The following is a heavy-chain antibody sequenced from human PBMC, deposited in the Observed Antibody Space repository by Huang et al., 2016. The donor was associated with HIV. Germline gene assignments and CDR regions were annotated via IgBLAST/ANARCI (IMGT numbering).Heavy chain of an antibody. V-gene: IGHV3-30*02. CDR2: IRYDGNNY. CDR1: GFTFGSFG. CDR3: AKDLTYTFGRHFDY. D-gene: IGHD3-3*01. Sequence: QVQLVESGGGVVQPGGSLRLSCTAFGFTFGSFGMHWVRQAPGKGLEWGAFIRYDGNNYYYADSVRGRFTSSRDNSKDTLYLQMNRLRPDDSAVYYCAKDLTYTFGRHFDYWGRGTLVTVSS. J-gene: IGHJ4*02.